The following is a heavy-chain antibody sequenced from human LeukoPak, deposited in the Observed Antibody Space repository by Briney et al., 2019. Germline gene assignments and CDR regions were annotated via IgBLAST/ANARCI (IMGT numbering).Heavy chain of an antibody. V-gene: IGHV1-24*01. CDR3: STDAGYCSSTTCSYYFDY. CDR1: GYTLTELS. Sequence: ASVKVSCKVSGYTLTELSIHWVRQAPGKGLEWMGGFDPENGEIIYAQKFQGRVTMTEDRSGDTAYIQLSSLRSEDTAVYYCSTDAGYCSSTTCSYYFDYWGQGTLVTVSS. CDR2: FDPENGEI. J-gene: IGHJ4*02. D-gene: IGHD2-2*01.